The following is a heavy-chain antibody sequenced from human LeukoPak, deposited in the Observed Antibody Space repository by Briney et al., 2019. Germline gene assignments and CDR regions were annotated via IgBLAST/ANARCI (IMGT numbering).Heavy chain of an antibody. CDR3: ARSSSYGDTSLDY. D-gene: IGHD5-18*01. CDR1: GGSISSSNW. CDR2: IYHSGST. Sequence: SETLSLTCAVPGGSISSSNWWSWVRQPPGKGLEWIGEIYHSGSTNYNPSLKSRVTISVDKSKNQFSLKLSSVTAADTAVYYCARSSSYGDTSLDYWGQGTLVTVSS. V-gene: IGHV4-4*02. J-gene: IGHJ4*02.